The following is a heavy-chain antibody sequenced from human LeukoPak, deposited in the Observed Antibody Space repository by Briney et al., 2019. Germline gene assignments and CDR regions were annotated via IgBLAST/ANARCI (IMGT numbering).Heavy chain of an antibody. V-gene: IGHV4-4*02. CDR2: IYNSGST. Sequence: SGTLSLTCAVSGGSISSSNWWSWVRQPPGKGLEWIGNIYNSGSTYYNPSLKSRVTMSVDTSKNQFSLKLSSVTAADTAVYYCARQAYSSNLGWFDPWGQGTLVTVPS. J-gene: IGHJ5*02. CDR1: GGSISSSNW. CDR3: ARQAYSSNLGWFDP. D-gene: IGHD6-13*01.